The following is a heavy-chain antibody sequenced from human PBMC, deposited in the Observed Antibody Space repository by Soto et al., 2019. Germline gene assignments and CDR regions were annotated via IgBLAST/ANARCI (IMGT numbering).Heavy chain of an antibody. CDR3: ARGRLYDFWSASNWFDP. CDR1: GGSISSYY. J-gene: IGHJ5*02. CDR2: IYYSGST. Sequence: PSETLSLTCTVSGGSISSYYWSWIRQPPGKGLEWIGYIYYSGSTNYNPSLKSRVTISVDTSKNQFSLKLSSVTAADTAVYYCARGRLYDFWSASNWFDPWGQGTLVTV. D-gene: IGHD3-3*01. V-gene: IGHV4-59*01.